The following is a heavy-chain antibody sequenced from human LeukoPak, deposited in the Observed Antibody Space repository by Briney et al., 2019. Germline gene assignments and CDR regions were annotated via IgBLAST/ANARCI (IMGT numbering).Heavy chain of an antibody. CDR2: IIPIFGTA. V-gene: IGHV1-69*13. CDR1: GYTFTSYA. CDR3: ARPRYSPACGGDCYLTPDAFDI. Sequence: ASVKVSCKASGYTFTSYAISWVRQAPGQGLEWMGGIIPIFGTANYAQKFQGRVTITADESTSTAYMELSSLRSEDTAVYYCARPRYSPACGGDCYLTPDAFDIWGQGTMVTVSS. D-gene: IGHD2-21*02. J-gene: IGHJ3*02.